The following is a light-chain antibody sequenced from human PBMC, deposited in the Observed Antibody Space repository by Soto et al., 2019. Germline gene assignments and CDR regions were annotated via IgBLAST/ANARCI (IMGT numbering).Light chain of an antibody. CDR1: SANIGANYD. J-gene: IGLJ2*01. V-gene: IGLV1-40*01. Sequence: QSVLTQPPSVSGAPGQRVTISCTGGSANIGANYDVHWYQQVPRTAPKLLIYGNNNRPSGVPDRFSGSKAGTSASLAITGLRAEDEADSYCQSYDSSLGASVFGGGTKVTVL. CDR2: GNN. CDR3: QSYDSSLGASV.